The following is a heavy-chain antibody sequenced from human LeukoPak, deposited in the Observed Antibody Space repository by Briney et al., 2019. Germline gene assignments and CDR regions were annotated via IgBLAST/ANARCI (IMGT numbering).Heavy chain of an antibody. CDR2: ISSSSRHR. V-gene: IGHV3-21*01. J-gene: IGHJ1*01. CDR1: GFTFSTYS. Sequence: GGSLRLSCVASGFTFSTYSMNWVRQAPGKGLEWVSSISSSSRHRYYADSVKGRFTMSRDDAKNSVYLQMNSLRAEETAVYYCVRDFNTVTTAYLQHWGQGTLVTVSS. D-gene: IGHD4-17*01. CDR3: VRDFNTVTTAYLQH.